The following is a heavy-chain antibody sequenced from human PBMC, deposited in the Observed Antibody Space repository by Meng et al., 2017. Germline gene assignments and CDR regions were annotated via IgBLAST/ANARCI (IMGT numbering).Heavy chain of an antibody. CDR3: ARVSRGPTTWIQLDYYYGMDV. Sequence: GESLKISCAASGFTFSSYAMSWVRQAPGKGLEWVANIKQDGSEKYYVDSVKGRFTISRDNAKNSLYLQMNSLRAEDTAVYYCARVSRGPTTWIQLDYYYGMDVWGQGTTVTVSS. V-gene: IGHV3-7*01. D-gene: IGHD5-18*01. CDR1: GFTFSSYA. J-gene: IGHJ6*02. CDR2: IKQDGSEK.